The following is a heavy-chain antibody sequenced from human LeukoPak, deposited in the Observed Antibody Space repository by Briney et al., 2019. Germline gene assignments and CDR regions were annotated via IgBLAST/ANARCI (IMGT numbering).Heavy chain of an antibody. D-gene: IGHD3-22*01. J-gene: IGHJ3*02. Sequence: PGGSLRLSCEASGFTFGDYGMSWVRHVPGKGLEWVSGINWNGGRSAYADSVEGRFTISRDSAKNSLYLQMNSLRADDTALYYCARAGGYYDSDGAISSAFDIWGQGTMVTVSS. CDR2: INWNGGRS. CDR3: ARAGGYYDSDGAISSAFDI. V-gene: IGHV3-20*04. CDR1: GFTFGDYG.